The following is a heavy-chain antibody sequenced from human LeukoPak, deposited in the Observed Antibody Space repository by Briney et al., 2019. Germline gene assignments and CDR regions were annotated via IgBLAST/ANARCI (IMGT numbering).Heavy chain of an antibody. D-gene: IGHD3-3*01. J-gene: IGHJ6*02. CDR2: INHSGST. Sequence: SSETLSLTCAVYGGSFSGYYWSWIRQPPGKGLEWIGEINHSGSTNYNPSLKSRVTISVDTSKNQFSLKLSSVTAADTAVYYCARWGDTRYDFWSGYPKPLVVWGQGTTVTVSS. V-gene: IGHV4-34*01. CDR1: GGSFSGYY. CDR3: ARWGDTRYDFWSGYPKPLVV.